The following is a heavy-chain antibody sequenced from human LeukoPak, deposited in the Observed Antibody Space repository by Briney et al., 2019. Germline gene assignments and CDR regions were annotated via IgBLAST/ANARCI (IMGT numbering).Heavy chain of an antibody. CDR2: INTNTGNP. D-gene: IGHD3-10*01. CDR3: ARANFNYGSGSRMFDY. CDR1: GYTFTSYA. J-gene: IGHJ4*02. Sequence: GASVKVSCKASGYTFTSYAMNWVRQAPGQRLEWMGWINTNTGNPTYAQGFTGRFVFSLDTSVSTAYLQISSLKAEDTAVYYCARANFNYGSGSRMFDYWGQGTLVTVSS. V-gene: IGHV7-4-1*02.